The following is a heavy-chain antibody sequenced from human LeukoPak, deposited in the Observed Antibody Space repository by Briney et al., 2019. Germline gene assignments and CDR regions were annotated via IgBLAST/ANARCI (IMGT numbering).Heavy chain of an antibody. Sequence: TGGSLRLSCAASGFTFSDYYMSWIRQAPGKGLEWVSYISSSSSYTNYADSVKGRFTISRDNAKNSLYLQMNSLRAEDTAVYYCARASLEQQLVPAVMPAYGMDVWGQGTTVTVSS. CDR2: ISSSSSYT. D-gene: IGHD6-13*01. V-gene: IGHV3-11*06. CDR1: GFTFSDYY. J-gene: IGHJ6*02. CDR3: ARASLEQQLVPAVMPAYGMDV.